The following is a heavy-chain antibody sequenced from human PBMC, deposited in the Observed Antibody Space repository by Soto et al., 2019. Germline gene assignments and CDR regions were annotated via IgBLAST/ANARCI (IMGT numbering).Heavy chain of an antibody. CDR1: GGTFSSYA. CDR2: IIPIFGTA. V-gene: IGHV1-69*13. D-gene: IGHD5-12*01. J-gene: IGHJ6*02. CDR3: AATPVEMATITRGMDV. Sequence: SVKVSCKASGGTFSSYAISWVRQAPGQGLEWMGGIIPIFGTADYAQRFQGRVTITADESTGTDYRELRSLRSEDTAVYYCAATPVEMATITRGMDVWDQGTTVTVSS.